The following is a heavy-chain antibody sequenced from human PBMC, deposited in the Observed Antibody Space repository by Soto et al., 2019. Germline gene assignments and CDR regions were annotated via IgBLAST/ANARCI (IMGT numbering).Heavy chain of an antibody. V-gene: IGHV4-59*01. CDR3: AREGGGCHVSALDT. J-gene: IGHJ3*01. CDR1: GGPISSYY. CDR2: IHYTWST. Sequence: SETLSLTCTVSGGPISSYYWSWIRQPPGKGLEWIGYIHYTWSTNSNPSLKSRVTISLDKSKNQFSLKLDSVTAADTAVYYCAREGGGCHVSALDTWGQGTMVTVSS. D-gene: IGHD6-19*01.